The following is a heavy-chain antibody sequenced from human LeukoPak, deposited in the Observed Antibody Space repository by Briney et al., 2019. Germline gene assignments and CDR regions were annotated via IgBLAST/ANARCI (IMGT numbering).Heavy chain of an antibody. J-gene: IGHJ2*01. CDR1: GGTFSSYA. Sequence: EASVKVSCKASGGTFSSYAISWVRQAPGQGLEWMGRIIPILGIANYAQKFQGRVTITADKSTSTAYMELSSLRSEDTAVYYCARPFRPGGPQYWYFDLWGRGTLVTVSS. CDR3: ARPFRPGGPQYWYFDL. CDR2: IIPILGIA. V-gene: IGHV1-69*04.